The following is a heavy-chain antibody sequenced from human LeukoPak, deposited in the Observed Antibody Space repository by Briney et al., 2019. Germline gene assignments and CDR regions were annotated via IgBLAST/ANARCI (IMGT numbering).Heavy chain of an antibody. CDR3: ARETIRGYSYGDDAFDI. Sequence: PSETLSLTCAVYGGSFSGYYWSWIRQPPGKGLEWIGEINHSGSTNYNPSLKSRVTISVDTSKNQFSLKLSSVTAADTAVYYCARETIRGYSYGDDAFDIWGQGTMVTVSS. CDR1: GGSFSGYY. J-gene: IGHJ3*02. D-gene: IGHD5-18*01. V-gene: IGHV4-34*01. CDR2: INHSGST.